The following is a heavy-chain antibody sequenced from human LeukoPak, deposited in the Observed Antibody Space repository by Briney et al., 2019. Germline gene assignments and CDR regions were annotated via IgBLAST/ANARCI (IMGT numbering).Heavy chain of an antibody. J-gene: IGHJ4*02. CDR1: GGTFSSYA. CDR3: ARAGMATTFRFDY. CDR2: IIPIFGTA. Sequence: ASEKVSCTASGGTFSSYAISWVRQAPGQGLEWMGGIIPIFGTANYAQKFQGRVTITTDESTSTAYMELSSLRSEDTAVYYCARAGMATTFRFDYWGQGTLVTVSS. D-gene: IGHD5-24*01. V-gene: IGHV1-69*05.